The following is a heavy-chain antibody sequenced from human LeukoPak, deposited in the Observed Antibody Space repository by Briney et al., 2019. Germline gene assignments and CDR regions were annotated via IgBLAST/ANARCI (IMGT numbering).Heavy chain of an antibody. CDR2: ISHSGST. Sequence: SETLSLTCAVYGGSFSGYYWSWIRQPPGKGLEWIGEISHSGSTNYNPSLKSRVTISVDTSKNQFSLKLSSVTAADTAVYYCARGPRSSSPATFDYWGQGTLVTVSS. D-gene: IGHD6-6*01. V-gene: IGHV4-34*01. CDR3: ARGPRSSSPATFDY. J-gene: IGHJ4*02. CDR1: GGSFSGYY.